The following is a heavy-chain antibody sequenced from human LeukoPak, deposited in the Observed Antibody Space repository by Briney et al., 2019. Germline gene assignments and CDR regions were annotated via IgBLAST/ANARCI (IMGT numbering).Heavy chain of an antibody. Sequence: ASVKVSCKASGYSFPSYGISWVRQAPGQGPEWMGWSSPYNDNTNYAQKLQGRATLTTDTSTSTAYMELRSLRSDDTAVYYCARHFYGSGTYYHFDYWGQGTLVTVSS. CDR1: GYSFPSYG. V-gene: IGHV1-18*01. D-gene: IGHD3-10*01. CDR2: SSPYNDNT. CDR3: ARHFYGSGTYYHFDY. J-gene: IGHJ4*02.